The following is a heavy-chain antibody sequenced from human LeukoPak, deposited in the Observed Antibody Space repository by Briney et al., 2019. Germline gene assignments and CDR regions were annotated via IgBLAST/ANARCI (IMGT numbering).Heavy chain of an antibody. J-gene: IGHJ3*02. CDR3: ARTYCSGGSCGAFDI. V-gene: IGHV3-30*04. Sequence: GGSLRLSCAASGFTFSSYAMHWVRQAPGKGLEWVAVISYDGSNKYYADFVKGRFTISRDNSKNTLYLQMNSLRAEDTAVYYCARTYCSGGSCGAFDIWGQGTMVTVSS. D-gene: IGHD2-15*01. CDR2: ISYDGSNK. CDR1: GFTFSSYA.